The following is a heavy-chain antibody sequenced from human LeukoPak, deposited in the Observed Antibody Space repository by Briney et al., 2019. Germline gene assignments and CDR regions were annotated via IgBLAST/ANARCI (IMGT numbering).Heavy chain of an antibody. D-gene: IGHD3-22*01. Sequence: PGGSLRLSCAASGFTFSTYAMSWVRQAPGKGLEWVSSISGGSNYIYYADSMKGRFTISRDNAKNSLYLRMNSLRAEDTAVYYCARDPSHGGTMIVVVNYFDYWGQGTLVTVSS. CDR1: GFTFSTYA. J-gene: IGHJ4*02. V-gene: IGHV3-21*01. CDR2: ISGGSNYI. CDR3: ARDPSHGGTMIVVVNYFDY.